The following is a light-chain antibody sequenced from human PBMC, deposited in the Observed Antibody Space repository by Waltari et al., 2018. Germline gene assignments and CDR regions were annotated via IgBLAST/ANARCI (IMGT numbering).Light chain of an antibody. CDR2: EVS. CDR3: SSYTTSSFRGYV. Sequence: QSALTQPASVSGSPGQSITISCTGTSSDVGDYNYVSWYQQHPGKAPKLMIYEVSNRPSGASNRFSGSKSGNTASLTISGLQAEDEADYYCSSYTTSSFRGYVFGSGTKVTVL. CDR1: SSDVGDYNY. J-gene: IGLJ1*01. V-gene: IGLV2-14*01.